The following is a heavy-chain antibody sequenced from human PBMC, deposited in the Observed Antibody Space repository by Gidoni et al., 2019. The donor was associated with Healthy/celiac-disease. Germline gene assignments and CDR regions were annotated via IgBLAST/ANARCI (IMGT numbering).Heavy chain of an antibody. CDR1: GFTFSRCS. V-gene: IGHV3-23*01. CDR2: ISGSGGST. Sequence: EVQLLESGGGLVQPGGSLRLPCSASGFTFSRCSMSWVRQAPGKGLGWVTAISGSGGSTYYADSVKGRFTISRDNSKNTLYLQMNSLRAEDTAVYYCEAAGWGSGSTLDYWGQGTLVTVSS. D-gene: IGHD3-10*01. CDR3: EAAGWGSGSTLDY. J-gene: IGHJ4*02.